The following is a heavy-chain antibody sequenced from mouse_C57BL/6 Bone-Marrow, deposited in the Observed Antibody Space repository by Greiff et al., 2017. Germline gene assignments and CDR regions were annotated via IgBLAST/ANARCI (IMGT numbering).Heavy chain of an antibody. CDR1: GYAFSSSW. D-gene: IGHD3-3*01. V-gene: IGHV1-82*01. CDR2: IYPGDGDT. J-gene: IGHJ4*01. Sequence: VQLQESGPELVKPGASVKISCKASGYAFSSSWMNWVKQRPGKGLEWIGRIYPGDGDTNYNGKFKGKATLTADNSSSTAYMQLSSLTSEDTAVYFGARRKGLARDDWGQGTSVTVSS. CDR3: ARRKGLARDD.